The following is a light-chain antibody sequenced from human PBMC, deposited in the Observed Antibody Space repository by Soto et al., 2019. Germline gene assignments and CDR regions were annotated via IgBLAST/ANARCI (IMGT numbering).Light chain of an antibody. V-gene: IGKV3-20*01. CDR1: QSISSNY. Sequence: EIVLTQSPGTLSLSPGERATLSCRASQSISSNYLAWYQQKPGQAPRLLIYHASSRATGIPDRFSGNGSGTDFTLTISRLEPEDFAVYYCQQYSSSRRTFGQGTKVEIK. J-gene: IGKJ1*01. CDR2: HAS. CDR3: QQYSSSRRT.